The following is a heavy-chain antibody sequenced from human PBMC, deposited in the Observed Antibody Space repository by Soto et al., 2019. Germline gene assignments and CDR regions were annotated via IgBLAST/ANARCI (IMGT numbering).Heavy chain of an antibody. CDR2: ISGSGGST. Sequence: GGSLRLSCAASGFTFSSYAMSWVRQAPGKGLEWVSAISGSGGSTYYADSVKGRFTISRDNSKNTLYLQMNSLRAEDTAVYYCAKGGLYSPYYYYMDVWGKGTTVTVSS. CDR1: GFTFSSYA. D-gene: IGHD4-4*01. V-gene: IGHV3-23*01. J-gene: IGHJ6*03. CDR3: AKGGLYSPYYYYMDV.